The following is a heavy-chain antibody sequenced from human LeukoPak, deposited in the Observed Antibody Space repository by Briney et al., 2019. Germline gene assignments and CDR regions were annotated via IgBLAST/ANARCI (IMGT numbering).Heavy chain of an antibody. CDR3: AKGQELDY. Sequence: GGSLRLSCAASGFIVSSNYMSWARQAPGKGLEWVSVIYSGGGKYYADSVKGRFTISRDNSKNTLYLQMNSLRAEDTAVYYCAKGQELDYWGQGTLVTVSS. V-gene: IGHV3-53*05. J-gene: IGHJ4*02. CDR1: GFIVSSNY. CDR2: IYSGGGK.